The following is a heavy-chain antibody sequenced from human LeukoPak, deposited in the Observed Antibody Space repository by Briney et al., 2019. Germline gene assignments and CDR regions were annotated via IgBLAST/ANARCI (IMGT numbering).Heavy chain of an antibody. V-gene: IGHV4-39*01. D-gene: IGHD2-2*01. J-gene: IGHJ6*02. CDR2: IYYSGST. CDR3: ARHQPSKEYQPPYYYYGMDV. CDR1: GGSISSSSYY. Sequence: SETLSLTCTVSGGSISSSSYYWGWIRQPPGKGLEWIGSIYYSGSTYYNPSLKSRVTISVDTSKNQFSLKLSSVTAADTAVYYCARHQPSKEYQPPYYYYGMDVWGQGTTVTVSS.